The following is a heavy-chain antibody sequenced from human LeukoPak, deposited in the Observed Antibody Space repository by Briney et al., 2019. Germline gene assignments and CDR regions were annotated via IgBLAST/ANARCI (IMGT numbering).Heavy chain of an antibody. V-gene: IGHV3-23*01. CDR2: ISSSGGNT. CDR3: EAYGSV. J-gene: IGHJ4*02. CDR1: GFTFSTYT. D-gene: IGHD3-10*01. Sequence: PGGSLRLSCAASGFTFSTYTMTWVRQAPGKGLEWVSSISSSGGNTYYTDSVKGRVTISRDNSKNTLYLQMNSLRAEDTAVYYCEAYGSVWGQGTLVIVSS.